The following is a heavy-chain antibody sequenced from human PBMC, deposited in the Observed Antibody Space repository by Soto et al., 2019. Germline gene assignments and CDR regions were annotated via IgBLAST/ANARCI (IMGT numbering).Heavy chain of an antibody. Sequence: ASVKVSCKASGGTFSTYAIDWVRQAPGQGLEWMGGIIPLFGTAKYAQNFQGRITITADESTNTAYMELRSLRSQDTAVYYCARGVHYDSSGYYYFYWGQGTLVTVSS. D-gene: IGHD3-22*01. V-gene: IGHV1-69*13. J-gene: IGHJ4*02. CDR3: ARGVHYDSSGYYYFY. CDR1: GGTFSTYA. CDR2: IIPLFGTA.